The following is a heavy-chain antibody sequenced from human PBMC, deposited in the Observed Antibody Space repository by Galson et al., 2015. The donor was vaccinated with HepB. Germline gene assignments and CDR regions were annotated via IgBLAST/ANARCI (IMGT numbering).Heavy chain of an antibody. Sequence: QSGAEVKKPGASVKVSCKASGYTFTSYGISWVRQAPGQGLEWMGWISAYNGNTNYAQKLQGRVTMTTDTSTSTAYMELRSLRSDDTAVYYCARAPIVVVPAAREGGMDVWGRGTTVTVSS. CDR3: ARAPIVVVPAAREGGMDV. J-gene: IGHJ6*02. V-gene: IGHV1-18*04. CDR2: ISAYNGNT. D-gene: IGHD2-2*01. CDR1: GYTFTSYG.